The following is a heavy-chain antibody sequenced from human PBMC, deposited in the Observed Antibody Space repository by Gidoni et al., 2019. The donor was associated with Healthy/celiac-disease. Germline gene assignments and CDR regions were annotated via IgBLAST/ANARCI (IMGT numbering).Heavy chain of an antibody. D-gene: IGHD3-3*01. J-gene: IGHJ6*02. CDR3: ARWPGWSITIFGVVSARNDYGMDV. CDR2: INPNSGGT. V-gene: IGHV1-2*02. CDR1: GYTFTGYY. Sequence: QVQLVQSGAEVKKPGASVKVSCKASGYTFTGYYMHWVRKAPGQGLEWMGWINPNSGGTNYAQKFQGRVTMTRDTSISTAYMELSRLRSDDTAVYYCARWPGWSITIFGVVSARNDYGMDVWGQGTTVTVSS.